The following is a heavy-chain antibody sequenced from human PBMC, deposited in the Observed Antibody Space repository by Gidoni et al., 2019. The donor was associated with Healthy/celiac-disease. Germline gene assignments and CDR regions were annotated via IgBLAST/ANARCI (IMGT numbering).Heavy chain of an antibody. J-gene: IGHJ4*02. CDR3: ARDIRYDILTGYSIDY. V-gene: IGHV3-33*01. CDR1: GFTLSSYG. D-gene: IGHD3-9*01. CDR2: IWYDGSNK. Sequence: QVQLVESGGGVVQPGRSLRLSCAASGFTLSSYGMHWVRQAPGKGLEWVAVIWYDGSNKYYADSVKGRFTISRDNSKNTLYLQMNSLRAEDTAVYYCARDIRYDILTGYSIDYWGQGTLVTVSS.